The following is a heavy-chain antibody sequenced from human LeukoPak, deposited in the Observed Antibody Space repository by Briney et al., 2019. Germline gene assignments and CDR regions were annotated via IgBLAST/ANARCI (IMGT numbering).Heavy chain of an antibody. CDR2: ISSSGSTI. D-gene: IGHD1-7*01. V-gene: IGHV3-48*03. CDR3: ARGVISGTHGPGVSDY. CDR1: GFTFSSYE. Sequence: PGGTLRLSCAASGFTFSSYEMSWIRQAPGEGLEWVSYISSSGSTIYYADSVKGRFTISRDNAKSSLYLQMNSLRAEDTAVYYCARGVISGTHGPGVSDYWGQGTLVTVSS. J-gene: IGHJ4*02.